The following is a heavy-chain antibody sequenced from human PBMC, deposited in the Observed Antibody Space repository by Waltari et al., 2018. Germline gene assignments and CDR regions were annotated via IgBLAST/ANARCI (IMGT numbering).Heavy chain of an antibody. V-gene: IGHV3-7*01. CDR2: IKQDGSEK. CDR3: TRGGRDSSWYWRD. Sequence: EVQLVESGGGLAQPGGSLRLCCAACGPSLRNYGMAWVRQASGKGPEWVANIKQDGSEKYYMDSVKGRFTISRDNAKNSLYLQMNNLRVEDTAVYYCTRGGRDSSWYWRDWGQGTLVTVSS. CDR1: GPSLRNYG. J-gene: IGHJ4*02. D-gene: IGHD6-13*01.